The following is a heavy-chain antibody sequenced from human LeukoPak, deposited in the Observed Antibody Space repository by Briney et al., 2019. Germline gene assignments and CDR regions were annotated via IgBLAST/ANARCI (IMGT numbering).Heavy chain of an antibody. D-gene: IGHD6-25*01. CDR3: ARGDSSGWDYFDY. V-gene: IGHV4-4*07. CDR2: IYTSGST. CDR1: GGSISSYY. Sequence: SETLSLTCTVSGGSISSYYGSWIRQPAGKGLEWIGRIYTSGSTNYNPSLKSRVTMSVDTSKNQFSLKLSSVTAADTAVYYCARGDSSGWDYFDYWGQGTLVTVSS. J-gene: IGHJ4*02.